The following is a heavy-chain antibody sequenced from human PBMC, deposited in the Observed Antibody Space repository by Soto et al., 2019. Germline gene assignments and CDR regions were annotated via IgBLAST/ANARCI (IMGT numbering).Heavy chain of an antibody. CDR1: GYTFTSYA. V-gene: IGHV1-46*01. D-gene: IGHD1-26*01. CDR3: LGGSSYFDY. Sequence: ASVKVSCKTSGYTFTSYAMHWVRQAPGRGLEWMGIINPSGGSTSYAQKFQGRVTMTRDTSTSTVYMELSSLRSEDTAVYYCLGGSSYFDYWGQGTLVTVSS. J-gene: IGHJ4*02. CDR2: INPSGGST.